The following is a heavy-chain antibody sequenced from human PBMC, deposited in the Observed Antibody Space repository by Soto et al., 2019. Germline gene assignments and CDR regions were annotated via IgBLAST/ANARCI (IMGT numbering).Heavy chain of an antibody. Sequence: SESLYLTCTVSGDSISSSHWSWIRKPPEKGLEWIGYIYYSGSTNYNPSLKSRVTISVDTSKNQFSLKLSSVSAADTAVYYCAREGYTWNDGYYFDYWGQGTLVTVSS. D-gene: IGHD1-1*01. CDR2: IYYSGST. J-gene: IGHJ4*02. V-gene: IGHV4-59*01. CDR1: GDSISSSH. CDR3: AREGYTWNDGYYFDY.